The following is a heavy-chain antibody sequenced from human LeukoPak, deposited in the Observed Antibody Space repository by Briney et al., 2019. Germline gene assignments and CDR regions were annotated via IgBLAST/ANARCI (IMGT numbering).Heavy chain of an antibody. J-gene: IGHJ4*02. CDR2: ISYSGST. D-gene: IGHD3-9*01. CDR3: ARVSYYDILTGSGIFDY. V-gene: IGHV4-39*07. Sequence: SETLSLTCTVSGGSISSSSYFWAWIRQPPGKGLEWIGSISYSGSTYYNPSLKSRVTISVDTSKNQFSLKLSSVTAADTAVYYCARVSYYDILTGSGIFDYWGQGTLVTVSS. CDR1: GGSISSSSYF.